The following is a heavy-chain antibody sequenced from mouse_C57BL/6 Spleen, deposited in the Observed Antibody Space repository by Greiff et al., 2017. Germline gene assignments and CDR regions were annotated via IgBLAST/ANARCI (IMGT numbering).Heavy chain of an antibody. CDR1: GFTFTDYY. CDR3: ARLFYGSSYGYFDV. J-gene: IGHJ1*03. D-gene: IGHD1-1*01. Sequence: EVMLVESGGGLVQPGGSLSLSCAASGFTFTDYYMSWVRQPPGKALEWLGFIRNKANGYTTEYSASVKGRFTISRDNSQSILYLQMNALRAEDSATYYCARLFYGSSYGYFDVWGTGTTVTVSS. CDR2: IRNKANGYTT. V-gene: IGHV7-3*01.